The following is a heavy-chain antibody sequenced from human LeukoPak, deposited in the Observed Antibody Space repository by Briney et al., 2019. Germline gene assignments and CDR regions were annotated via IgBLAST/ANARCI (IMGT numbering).Heavy chain of an antibody. CDR2: IYSSGSA. D-gene: IGHD3-3*01. V-gene: IGHV4-39*01. J-gene: IGHJ4*02. Sequence: PSETLSLTCTVSGDSISSSSSYWGWIRQPPGKGLEWIGSIYSSGSAYYNPSLKSRVTISVDTSKNQFSLRLSSVTAADTAVYYCQSRYLEWLLEYWGQGTLVTVSS. CDR1: GDSISSSSSY. CDR3: QSRYLEWLLEY.